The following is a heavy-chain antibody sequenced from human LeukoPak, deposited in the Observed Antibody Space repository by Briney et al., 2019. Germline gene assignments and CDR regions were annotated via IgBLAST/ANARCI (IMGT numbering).Heavy chain of an antibody. CDR3: QSMVNEEYFQH. CDR2: IYYSGST. J-gene: IGHJ1*01. CDR1: GGSISSYY. V-gene: IGHV4-59*08. Sequence: SEPLSLTCTGSGGSISSYYWSWIRQPPGKRLEWIGYIYYSGSTNYNPSLKSRVTISVDTSKNQFSLKLSSVTAADTAVYYCQSMVNEEYFQHWGQGTLDTVPS. D-gene: IGHD2-8*01.